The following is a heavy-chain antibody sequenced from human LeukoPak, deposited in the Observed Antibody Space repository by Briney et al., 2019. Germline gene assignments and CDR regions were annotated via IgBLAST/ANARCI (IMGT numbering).Heavy chain of an antibody. J-gene: IGHJ4*02. D-gene: IGHD2-15*01. V-gene: IGHV3-30*02. Sequence: PGGSLRLSCAASGFTFSSYGMHRVRQAPGKGLEWVAFIRYDGSNKYYADSVKGRFTISRDNSKNTLYLQMNSLRAEDTAVYYCAKDQPQYCSGGSCYPGGFDYWGQGTLVTVSS. CDR2: IRYDGSNK. CDR3: AKDQPQYCSGGSCYPGGFDY. CDR1: GFTFSSYG.